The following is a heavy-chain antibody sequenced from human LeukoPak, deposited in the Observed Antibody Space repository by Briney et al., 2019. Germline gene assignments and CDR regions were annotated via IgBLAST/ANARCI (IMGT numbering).Heavy chain of an antibody. D-gene: IGHD5-18*01. J-gene: IGHJ4*02. CDR1: GFTFDDYA. V-gene: IGHV3-9*01. CDR2: ISWNSGSI. CDR3: AREGGDTAMLDY. Sequence: GRSLRLSCVASGFTFDDYAMHWVRQAPGKGLEWVSGISWNSGSIGYADSVEGRFTISRDNAKNSLYLQMNSLRAEDTAVYYCAREGGDTAMLDYWGQGTLVTVSS.